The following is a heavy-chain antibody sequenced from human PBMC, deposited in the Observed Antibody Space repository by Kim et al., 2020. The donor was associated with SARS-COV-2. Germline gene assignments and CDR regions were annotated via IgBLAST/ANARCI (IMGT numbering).Heavy chain of an antibody. V-gene: IGHV3-23*01. CDR1: GDTFGSYA. CDR2: ISGSGFAT. CDR3: AKDSRGYGRPFEN. J-gene: IGHJ4*02. Sequence: GGSLRLSCAASGDTFGSYAMNWVRQAPGKGLEWVSAISGSGFATYYADSVKGRFTISRDNSKNTLSLQMNSLRVEDTAIYFCAKDSRGYGRPFENWGQGTLVSVSS. D-gene: IGHD5-18*01.